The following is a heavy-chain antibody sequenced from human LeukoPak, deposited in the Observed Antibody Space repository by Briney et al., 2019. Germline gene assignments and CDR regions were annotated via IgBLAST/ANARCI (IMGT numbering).Heavy chain of an antibody. CDR1: GFTFSDYY. Sequence: PGGSLRLSCAASGFTFSDYYMSWIRQAPGKGLEWVSYISSSGSTIYYADSVKGRFTISRDNAKNTLYLQMNSLRAEDTAVYYCARGELDRIAVAGTFPDYYYYYMDVWGKGTTVTVSS. CDR2: ISSSGSTI. V-gene: IGHV3-11*04. CDR3: ARGELDRIAVAGTFPDYYYYYMDV. D-gene: IGHD6-19*01. J-gene: IGHJ6*03.